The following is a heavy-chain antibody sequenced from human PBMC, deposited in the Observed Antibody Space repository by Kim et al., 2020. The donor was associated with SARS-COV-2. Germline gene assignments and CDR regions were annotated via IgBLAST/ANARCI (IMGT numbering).Heavy chain of an antibody. D-gene: IGHD3-16*02. CDR3: TTLTVVTGRPNY. CDR1: GFTFSDYS. V-gene: IGHV3-74*01. Sequence: GGSLRLSCAASGFTFSDYSMHWVRQAPGKGLVWRSNIHNDGGNTNYADSVKGRFTMSRDNAKNTVYLQMNSLRAEDTAVYYCTTLTVVTGRPNYWGQGTLVTVSS. J-gene: IGHJ4*02. CDR2: IHNDGGNT.